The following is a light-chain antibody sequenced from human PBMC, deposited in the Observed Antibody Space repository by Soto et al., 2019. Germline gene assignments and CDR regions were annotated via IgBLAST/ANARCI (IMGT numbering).Light chain of an antibody. J-gene: IGKJ4*01. CDR3: QQDNSYSPLT. CDR1: QSISSW. CDR2: DTF. Sequence: DIQMTQSPSSLSASVGDRVSITCRASQSISSWLAWYQQKPGKAPKLLMFDTFSLESGVPSRFSCSRSVTEITLTISSLQPDDYATYYCQQDNSYSPLTFGGGTKVEIK. V-gene: IGKV1-5*01.